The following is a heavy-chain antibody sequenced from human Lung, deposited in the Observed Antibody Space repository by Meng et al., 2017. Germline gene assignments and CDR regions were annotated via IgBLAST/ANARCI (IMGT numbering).Heavy chain of an antibody. CDR3: TWDDKAVSDY. V-gene: IGHV3-15*02. Sequence: EVNLVGSVGAVLKPVGSLRLSFAASGFYFNNAWMSWVRQAPGKGLEWVGRIKSNTDGGTAEYAAPVTGRFTISRDDSKSTLYLQMSGLRIGDTGVYYCTWDDKAVSDYWGQGTLVTVSS. J-gene: IGHJ4*02. CDR1: GFYFNNAW. D-gene: IGHD1-26*01. CDR2: IKSNTDGGTA.